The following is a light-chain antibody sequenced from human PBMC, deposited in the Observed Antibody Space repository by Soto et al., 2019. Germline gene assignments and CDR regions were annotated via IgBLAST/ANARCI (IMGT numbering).Light chain of an antibody. CDR1: QGIGNF. Sequence: DSQMTQSPSSLSASVGDRVTITCRASQGIGNFVAWYQQKPGKVPKLLIYGASTLQLGVPSRFSGSGSGADFTLTISGLQPEDVATYYCENYNSDPFTFGPGTKVEIK. CDR2: GAS. V-gene: IGKV1-27*01. CDR3: ENYNSDPFT. J-gene: IGKJ3*01.